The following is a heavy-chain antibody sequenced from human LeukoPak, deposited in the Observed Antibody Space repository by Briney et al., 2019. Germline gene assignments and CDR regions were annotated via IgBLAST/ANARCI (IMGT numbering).Heavy chain of an antibody. J-gene: IGHJ6*02. D-gene: IGHD2-2*01. Sequence: ASVKVSCKASGYTFTSYDINWVRQATGQGLEWMGWMNPNSGNTGYAQKFQGRVTMTRNTSISTAYMELSSLRSEDTAVYYCARGKVPTLSRTRPHYYYGMDVWGQGTTVTVSS. CDR2: MNPNSGNT. CDR3: ARGKVPTLSRTRPHYYYGMDV. V-gene: IGHV1-8*01. CDR1: GYTFTSYD.